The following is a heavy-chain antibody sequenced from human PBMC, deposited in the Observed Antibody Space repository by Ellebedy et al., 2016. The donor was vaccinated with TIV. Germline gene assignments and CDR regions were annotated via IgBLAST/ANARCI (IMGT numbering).Heavy chain of an antibody. CDR1: GISFSSIP. CDR2: IGTDDAV. J-gene: IGHJ4*02. V-gene: IGHV3-23*01. D-gene: IGHD3-22*01. CDR3: VREGYSSGHAGSFDC. Sequence: GESLKISCAGSGISFSSIPMTWVRQAPGKGLEWVSTIGTDDAVHYADSVTGRFTVSRDTSKNTLFLQMHGLRVEDAAMYYCVREGYSSGHAGSFDCWGQGTLVTVSS.